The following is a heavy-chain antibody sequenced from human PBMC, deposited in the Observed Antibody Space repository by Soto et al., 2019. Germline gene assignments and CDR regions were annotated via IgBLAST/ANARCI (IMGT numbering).Heavy chain of an antibody. CDR3: ARGRRYSSSWYSDY. V-gene: IGHV4-39*01. CDR2: IYYSGKT. CDR1: GGSISNSRDY. Sequence: PSETLSLTCSVSGGSISNSRDYWGWIRQPPGKGLEWIATIYYSGKTYYNPSLKSRVTISVDTSKNQFSLKLSSVTAADTAVYYCARGRRYSSSWYSDYWGQGTLVTVSS. D-gene: IGHD6-13*01. J-gene: IGHJ4*02.